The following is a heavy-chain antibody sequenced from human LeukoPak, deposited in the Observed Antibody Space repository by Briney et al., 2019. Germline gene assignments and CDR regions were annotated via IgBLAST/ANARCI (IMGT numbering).Heavy chain of an antibody. D-gene: IGHD5-24*01. Sequence: SETLSLTCAVYGGSFSGYYWSWIRQPPGKGLEWIGGINHSGSTNYNPSLKSRVTISVDTSKNQFSLKLSSVTAADTAVYYCARRRWLSAGQASWGQGTLVTVSS. V-gene: IGHV4-34*01. CDR1: GGSFSGYY. CDR3: ARRRWLSAGQAS. CDR2: INHSGST. J-gene: IGHJ4*02.